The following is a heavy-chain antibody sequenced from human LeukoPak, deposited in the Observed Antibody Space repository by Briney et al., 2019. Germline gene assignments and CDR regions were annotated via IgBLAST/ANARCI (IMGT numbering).Heavy chain of an antibody. CDR3: AESCLQTIWFDP. CDR2: IYYSGIT. J-gene: IGHJ5*02. CDR1: GGSISSSSYY. V-gene: IGHV4-39*01. D-gene: IGHD5-24*01. Sequence: SETLSLTCTVSGGSISSSSYYWAWIRQPPGKGLEWIGSIYYSGITYYNPSLKSRVTISVDTSKNQFYQKLSAVTAADKAVYYCAESCLQTIWFDPWGQGTLVTVSS.